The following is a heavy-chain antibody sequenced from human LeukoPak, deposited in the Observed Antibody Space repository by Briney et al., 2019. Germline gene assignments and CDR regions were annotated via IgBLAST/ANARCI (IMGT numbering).Heavy chain of an antibody. Sequence: GGSLRLSCAASGFTFDDYAMHWVRQAPGKGLEWVSGISWNSGSIGYADSVKGRFTISRDNAKNSLYLQMNSLRAEDTALYYCAKGNYYDSSGYSDWGQGTLVTVS. J-gene: IGHJ4*02. D-gene: IGHD3-22*01. CDR2: ISWNSGSI. V-gene: IGHV3-9*01. CDR1: GFTFDDYA. CDR3: AKGNYYDSSGYSD.